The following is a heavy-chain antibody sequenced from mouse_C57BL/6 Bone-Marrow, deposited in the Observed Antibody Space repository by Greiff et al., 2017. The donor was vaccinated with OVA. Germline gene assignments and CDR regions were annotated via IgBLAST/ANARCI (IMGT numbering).Heavy chain of an antibody. CDR2: IGPGSGST. CDR3: TYDYDPWFAY. V-gene: IGHV1-77*01. D-gene: IGHD2-4*01. CDR1: GYTFTDYY. J-gene: IGHJ3*01. Sequence: VQLQQSGAELVKPGASVKISCKASGYTFTDYYINWVKQRPGQCLEWIGKIGPGSGSTYYNEKFTGKATLTADKSSSTAYMQLSSLTSEDSAVYFCTYDYDPWFAYWGQGTLVTVSA.